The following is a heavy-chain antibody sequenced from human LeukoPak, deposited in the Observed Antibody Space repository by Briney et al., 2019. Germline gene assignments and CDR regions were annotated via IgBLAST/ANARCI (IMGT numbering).Heavy chain of an antibody. V-gene: IGHV5-51*01. CDR3: ARARVTMVRGVISATYFDY. Sequence: GESLKISCKGSGYSFTSYWIGWVRQMPGKGLEWMGIIYPGDSDTRYSPSFQGQVTISADKSISTAYLQWSGLKASDTAMYYCARARVTMVRGVISATYFDYWGQGTLVTVSS. J-gene: IGHJ4*02. D-gene: IGHD3-10*01. CDR2: IYPGDSDT. CDR1: GYSFTSYW.